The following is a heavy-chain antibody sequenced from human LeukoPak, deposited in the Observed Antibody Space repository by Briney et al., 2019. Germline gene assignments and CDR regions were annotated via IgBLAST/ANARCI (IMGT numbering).Heavy chain of an antibody. J-gene: IGHJ4*02. V-gene: IGHV4-39*01. CDR1: GGSLSSSSYY. D-gene: IGHD3-16*02. CDR2: IYYSGST. CDR3: ARLKGDYDYVWGSYRPTPFLDY. Sequence: SETLSLTCTVSGGSLSSSSYYWGWIRQPPGKGLEWIGSIYYSGSTYYNPSLKSRVTISVDTSKNQFSLKLSSVTAADTAVYYCARLKGDYDYVWGSYRPTPFLDYWGQGTLVTVSS.